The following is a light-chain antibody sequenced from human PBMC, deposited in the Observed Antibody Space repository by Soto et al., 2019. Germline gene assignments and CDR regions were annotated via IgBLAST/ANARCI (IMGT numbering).Light chain of an antibody. CDR1: SSDVGSYNL. CDR3: SSYATSSSFAYV. CDR2: DGS. J-gene: IGLJ1*01. V-gene: IGLV2-23*03. Sequence: QSALTQPASMSGSPGQSITISCTGTSSDVGSYNLVSWYQQFPDKAPKLIIYDGSERPSGVSDRFSGSKSGNTASLTISGLRAEDEAEYNCSSYATSSSFAYVFGTGTKVTV.